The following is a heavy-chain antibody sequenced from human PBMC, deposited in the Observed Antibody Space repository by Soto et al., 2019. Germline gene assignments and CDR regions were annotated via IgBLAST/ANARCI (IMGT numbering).Heavy chain of an antibody. D-gene: IGHD2-21*02. V-gene: IGHV4-61*01. CDR1: GDSISSSSYY. CDR2: MYNTGST. J-gene: IGHJ6*02. Sequence: SETLSLTCTVSGDSISSSSYYWSWIRQPPGKGLEWIGYMYNTGSTVYNPSFKSRVTISVDTSKNQFSLKLNSVTAADTAVYYCARDLWGYCGTDCYPLDVWGQGTTVTVSS. CDR3: ARDLWGYCGTDCYPLDV.